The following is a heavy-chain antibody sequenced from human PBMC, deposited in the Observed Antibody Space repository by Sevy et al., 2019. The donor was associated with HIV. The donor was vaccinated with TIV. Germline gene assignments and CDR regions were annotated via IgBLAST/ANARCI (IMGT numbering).Heavy chain of an antibody. CDR2: INPNSGGT. Sequence: ASVKVSCKASGYTFTGYYMHWVRQAPGQGLEWMGRINPNSGGTNYAQRFQGRVTMTRDTSISTAYMELSRLRSDDTAVYYCARGGPSSYHGDYWGQGTLVTVSS. V-gene: IGHV1-2*06. J-gene: IGHJ4*02. CDR1: GYTFTGYY. CDR3: ARGGPSSYHGDY. D-gene: IGHD1-26*01.